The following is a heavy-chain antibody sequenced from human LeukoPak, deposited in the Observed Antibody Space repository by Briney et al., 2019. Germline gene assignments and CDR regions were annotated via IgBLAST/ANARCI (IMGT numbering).Heavy chain of an antibody. D-gene: IGHD6-19*01. J-gene: IGHJ4*02. CDR2: IKQDGSEK. CDR1: GFTFSRYW. CDR3: ARWDSSGWHYFDY. V-gene: IGHV3-7*01. Sequence: PGGSLRLSCAASGFTFSRYWISWVRQAPGKGLEWVANIKQDGSEKSYVDSVKGRFTISRDNAKNSLYLQMDSLRAEDTAVYYCARWDSSGWHYFDYWGQGTLATVSS.